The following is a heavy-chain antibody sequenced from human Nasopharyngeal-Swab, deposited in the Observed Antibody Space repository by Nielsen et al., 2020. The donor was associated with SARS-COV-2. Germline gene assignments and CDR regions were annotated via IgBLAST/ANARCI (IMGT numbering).Heavy chain of an antibody. J-gene: IGHJ4*02. V-gene: IGHV1-18*01. CDR2: ISAYNGNT. D-gene: IGHD4/OR15-4a*01. CDR3: ARAMTMVVTIPAY. Sequence: WVRQAPGQGLEWMGWISAYNGNTNYAQRLQGRVTMTTDTSTSTAYMELRSLRSDDTAVYYCARAMTMVVTIPAYWGQGTLVTVSP.